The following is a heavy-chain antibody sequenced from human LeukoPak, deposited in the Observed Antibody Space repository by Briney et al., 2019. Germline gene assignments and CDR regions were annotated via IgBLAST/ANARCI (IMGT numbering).Heavy chain of an antibody. V-gene: IGHV3-23*01. D-gene: IGHD6-19*01. Sequence: GGSLRLSCAASGFTFSSYAMSWVRQAPGKGLEWVSASSGSGGSTYYADSVKGRFTITKDNSKYTLYLQMHSLRAEDTAVYYCAKGNGGWQWFDPWGQGTLVTVSS. J-gene: IGHJ5*02. CDR3: AKGNGGWQWFDP. CDR2: SSGSGGST. CDR1: GFTFSSYA.